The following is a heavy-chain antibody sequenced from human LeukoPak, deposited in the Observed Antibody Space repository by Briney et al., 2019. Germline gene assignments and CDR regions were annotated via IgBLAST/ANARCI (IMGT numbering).Heavy chain of an antibody. D-gene: IGHD2-21*02. V-gene: IGHV3-74*01. J-gene: IGHJ5*02. CDR3: TRDTSYCFGDCFWA. CDR1: GFVFSDYS. CDR2: INGDGSGA. Sequence: GGSLRLSCGGSGFVFSDYSLSWVRQGPGKGLTWISRINGDGSGAIYADSVRGRFTMSRDNVKNTLFLDMNSLRAEDTGLYYCTRDTSYCFGDCFWAWGQGTLVTVSS.